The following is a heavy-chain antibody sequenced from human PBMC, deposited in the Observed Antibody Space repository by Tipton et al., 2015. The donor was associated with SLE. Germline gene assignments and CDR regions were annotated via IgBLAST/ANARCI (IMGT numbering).Heavy chain of an antibody. D-gene: IGHD3-3*01. J-gene: IGHJ4*02. CDR3: ARSGSLKDYDFWSANS. Sequence: SLRLSCAASGFSFDDYGMSWVRQAPGKGLEWVSGINWNGGSTGYADSVKGRFTISRDNAQNTVYLQMNSLRAEDTAIYYCARSGSLKDYDFWSANSWGQGTLVTVSS. CDR2: INWNGGST. V-gene: IGHV3-20*04. CDR1: GFSFDDYG.